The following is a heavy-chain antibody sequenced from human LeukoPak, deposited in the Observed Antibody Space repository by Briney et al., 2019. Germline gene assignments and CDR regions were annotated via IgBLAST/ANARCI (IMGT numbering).Heavy chain of an antibody. J-gene: IGHJ1*01. CDR1: GGTFSSYA. CDR3: ASYQVVEGSYYDSSDHVIVYFQH. V-gene: IGHV1-69*05. D-gene: IGHD3-22*01. Sequence: SVKVSCKASGGTFSSYAISWVRQAPGQGLEWMGGIIPIFGTANYAQQFQGRVTITTDESTRTAYMEMSSLRSEDTAVYYCASYQVVEGSYYDSSDHVIVYFQHWGQGTLVTVSS. CDR2: IIPIFGTA.